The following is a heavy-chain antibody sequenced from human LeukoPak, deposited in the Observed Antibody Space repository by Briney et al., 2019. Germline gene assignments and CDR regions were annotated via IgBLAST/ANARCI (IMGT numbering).Heavy chain of an antibody. V-gene: IGHV4-59*08. CDR2: IYYSGST. J-gene: IGHJ4*02. CDR1: GGSISSYY. CDR3: ARHVRRFGDFDY. Sequence: SETLSLTCTVSGGSISSYYWSWIRQPPGKGLEWIGYIYYSGSTNYNPSLKSRVTISVDTSKNQFSLKLSSVTAADTAVYYCARHVRRFGDFDYWGRGTLVTVSS. D-gene: IGHD3-10*01.